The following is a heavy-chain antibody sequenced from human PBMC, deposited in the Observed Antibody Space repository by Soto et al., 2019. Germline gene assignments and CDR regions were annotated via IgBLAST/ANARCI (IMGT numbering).Heavy chain of an antibody. CDR1: GFTVSSNY. CDR2: IYSGGST. V-gene: IGHV3-53*04. J-gene: IGHJ6*03. CDR3: ASDLSPDGYYYYYMDV. D-gene: IGHD3-16*01. Sequence: GGSLRLSCAASGFTVSSNYMSWVRQAPGKGLEWVSVIYSGGSTNYADSVKGRFTISRHNSKNTLYRQMTSLRAEDTAVYYCASDLSPDGYYYYYMDVWGKGTTVTVSS.